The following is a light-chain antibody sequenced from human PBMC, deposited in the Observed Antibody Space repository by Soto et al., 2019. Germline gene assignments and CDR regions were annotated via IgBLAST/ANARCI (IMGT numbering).Light chain of an antibody. J-gene: IGKJ5*01. CDR2: DAS. CDR3: QQRSNWPSIT. Sequence: EIVLTQSPATLSLSPGERATLSCRASQSVSSYLACYQQKPGQAPRLLIYDASNRATGIPARFSGSGSGTDFTLTISSLEPDDFAVYYSQQRSNWPSITFGQGTRLEIK. CDR1: QSVSSY. V-gene: IGKV3-11*01.